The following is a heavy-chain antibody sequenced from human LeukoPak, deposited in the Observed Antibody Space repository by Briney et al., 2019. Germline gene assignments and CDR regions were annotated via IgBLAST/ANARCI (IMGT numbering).Heavy chain of an antibody. J-gene: IGHJ5*02. V-gene: IGHV4-31*03. D-gene: IGHD3-10*01. CDR3: ARAHYYGSGRVWFDP. CDR2: IYYSGST. Sequence: SETLSLTCTVSGGSISSGGYYWSWIRQHPGKGLEWIGYIYYSGSTYYNPSLKSRVTISVDTSKNQFSLKLSSVTAADTAVYYCARAHYYGSGRVWFDPWGQGTLVTVSS. CDR1: GGSISSGGYY.